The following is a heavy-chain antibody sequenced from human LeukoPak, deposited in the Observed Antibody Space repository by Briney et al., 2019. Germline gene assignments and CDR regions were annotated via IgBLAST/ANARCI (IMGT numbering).Heavy chain of an antibody. V-gene: IGHV4-39*01. CDR1: GGSISSSSYY. Sequence: SETLSLTCTVSGGSISSSSYYWGWIRQPPGKGLEWIGSIYYSGSTYYNPSLKSRVTISVDTSKNQFSLKLSSVTAADTAVYYCAIHARGYSGYDEEPAFDYWGQGTLVTVSS. CDR2: IYYSGST. D-gene: IGHD5-12*01. J-gene: IGHJ4*02. CDR3: AIHARGYSGYDEEPAFDY.